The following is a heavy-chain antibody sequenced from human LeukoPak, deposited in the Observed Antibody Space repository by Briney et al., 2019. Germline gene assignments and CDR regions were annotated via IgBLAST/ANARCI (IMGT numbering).Heavy chain of an antibody. Sequence: GGSLRLSCAASGFTFSSYSMNWVRQAPGKGLEWVSSISSSSSYIYYADSVKGRFTISRDNAKNSLYLQMNSLRAEDTAVYYCARDPYCGGDCGYWGQGTLVTVSS. CDR3: ARDPYCGGDCGY. J-gene: IGHJ4*02. D-gene: IGHD2-21*01. CDR1: GFTFSSYS. CDR2: ISSSSSYI. V-gene: IGHV3-21*01.